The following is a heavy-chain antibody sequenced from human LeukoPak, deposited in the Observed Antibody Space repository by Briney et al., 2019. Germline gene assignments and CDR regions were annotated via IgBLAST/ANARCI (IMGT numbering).Heavy chain of an antibody. CDR3: EQYYYDSSGYYSDY. Sequence: SVKVSCKASGYTFTSYYMHWVRQAPGQGLEWMGGIIPIFGTANYAQKFQGRVTITADKSTSTAYMELSSLRSEDTAVYYCEQYYYDSSGYYSDYWGQGTLVTVSS. J-gene: IGHJ4*02. CDR2: IIPIFGTA. CDR1: GYTFTSYY. V-gene: IGHV1-69*06. D-gene: IGHD3-22*01.